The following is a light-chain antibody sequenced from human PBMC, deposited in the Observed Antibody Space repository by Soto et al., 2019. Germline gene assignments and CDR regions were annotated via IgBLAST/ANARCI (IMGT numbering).Light chain of an antibody. V-gene: IGLV1-44*01. CDR2: GDN. J-gene: IGLJ1*01. CDR3: STWDHSLNGRV. CDR1: SSNIGRNT. Sequence: QSVLTQPTSASAAPGQRVSISCSGSSSNIGRNTVNWYQQLPGTAPKLLIYGDNQRPSGVPDRFSGSKSGTSASLAISGLHSEDEADYYCSTWDHSLNGRVFGTGTKLTVL.